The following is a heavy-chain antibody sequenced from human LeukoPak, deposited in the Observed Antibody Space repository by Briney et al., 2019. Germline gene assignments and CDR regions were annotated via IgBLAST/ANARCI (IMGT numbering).Heavy chain of an antibody. D-gene: IGHD1-26*01. J-gene: IGHJ4*02. CDR2: ISGGGGST. CDR1: GFTFSSYA. CDR3: AKGGKWDVTPFDY. Sequence: GGSLRLSCTASGFTFSSYAMSWVRQAPGKGLEWVSTISGGGGSTYYADSVKGRFTISRDNSKNTLYLQVNSLRAEDTAVYYCAKGGKWDVTPFDYWGQGTLVTVSS. V-gene: IGHV3-23*01.